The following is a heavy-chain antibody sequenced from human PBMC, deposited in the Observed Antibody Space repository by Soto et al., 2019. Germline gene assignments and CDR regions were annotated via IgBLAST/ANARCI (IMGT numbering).Heavy chain of an antibody. CDR3: ARVRFEGYCSGGSCYYDY. J-gene: IGHJ4*02. CDR2: IGTAGDT. Sequence: GGSLRLSCAASGFTFSSYDMHWVRQATGKGLEWVSAIGTAGDTYYPGSVKGRFTISRENAKNSLYLQMNSLRAGDTAVYYCARVRFEGYCSGGSCYYDYWGQGTLVTVSS. D-gene: IGHD2-15*01. V-gene: IGHV3-13*01. CDR1: GFTFSSYD.